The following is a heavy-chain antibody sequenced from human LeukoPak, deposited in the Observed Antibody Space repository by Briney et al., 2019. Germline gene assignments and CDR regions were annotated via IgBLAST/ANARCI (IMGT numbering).Heavy chain of an antibody. CDR2: LSRDGANT. Sequence: PGGSLRLSCVASGITFSTFALTWVRQAPGKGLEWVSALSRDGANTYYADSAKGRFTISRDNANNLLYLQMDSLRAEDTAVYYCAKPTMAVAGTDWIDAFGIWGQGTMVTVSS. V-gene: IGHV3-23*01. CDR1: GITFSTFA. D-gene: IGHD6-19*01. J-gene: IGHJ3*02. CDR3: AKPTMAVAGTDWIDAFGI.